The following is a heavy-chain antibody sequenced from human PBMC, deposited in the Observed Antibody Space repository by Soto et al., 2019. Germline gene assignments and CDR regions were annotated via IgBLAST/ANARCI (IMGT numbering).Heavy chain of an antibody. V-gene: IGHV1-18*01. D-gene: IGHD3-22*01. Sequence: QVQWVQSGGEVKKPGASVKVSCKTSGYRFSRYGINWVRQAPGQGLEWMGWISTYNGNTQYAQKFQGRVIMTIDTSTNTAYLELRSLRSDDTAVYYCARDEEDANLMIVVLPGDYWGQGTLISVYS. CDR3: ARDEEDANLMIVVLPGDY. CDR2: ISTYNGNT. J-gene: IGHJ4*02. CDR1: GYRFSRYG.